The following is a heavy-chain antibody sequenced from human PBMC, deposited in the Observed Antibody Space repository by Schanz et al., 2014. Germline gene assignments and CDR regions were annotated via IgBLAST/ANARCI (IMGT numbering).Heavy chain of an antibody. CDR2: IKSQFDGETA. Sequence: EVQLEESGGCLVKPGGSLKLSCAASRLNFNNAWMHWVRQAPGKGLEWVGRIKSQFDGETADYGAAVRGRFTISREDSENTLYMQMNSLESADTGVYYCATGGISNVRDWFNGLDVWGQGTTVIVS. D-gene: IGHD3-10*01. J-gene: IGHJ6*02. CDR3: ATGGISNVRDWFNGLDV. V-gene: IGHV3-15*01. CDR1: RLNFNNAW.